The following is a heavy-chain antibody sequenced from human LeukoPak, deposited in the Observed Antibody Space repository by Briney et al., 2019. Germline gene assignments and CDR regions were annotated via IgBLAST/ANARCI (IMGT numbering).Heavy chain of an antibody. V-gene: IGHV3-20*04. CDR1: GFTFDDYG. J-gene: IGHJ4*02. CDR3: ARVYNYGSGNWGYNFDY. CDR2: INWNGGST. Sequence: GGSLRLSCAASGFTFDDYGMSWVRPAPGKGLEWVSGINWNGGSTGYADSVKGRFTISRDNAKNSLYLQMNSLRAEDTALYYCARVYNYGSGNWGYNFDYWGQGTLVTVSS. D-gene: IGHD3-10*01.